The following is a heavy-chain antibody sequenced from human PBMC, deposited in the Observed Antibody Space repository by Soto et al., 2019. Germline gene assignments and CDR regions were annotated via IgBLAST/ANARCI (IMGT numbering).Heavy chain of an antibody. CDR3: ARKDKSGYFNWFHP. J-gene: IGHJ5*02. D-gene: IGHD3-22*01. CDR2: IFPSDSDT. V-gene: IGHV5-51*01. CDR1: GYRFTSYW. Sequence: GESLKTSCRTSGYRFTSYWIAWVRQMPGKGLEWMGIIFPSDSDTRYSPSFQGQVTISADRSTSTVFLQLASLKASDTAVYFCARKDKSGYFNWFHPWGQGTLVTVSS.